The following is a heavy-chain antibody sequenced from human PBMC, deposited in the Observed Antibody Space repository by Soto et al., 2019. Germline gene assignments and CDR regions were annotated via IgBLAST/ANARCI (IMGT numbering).Heavy chain of an antibody. V-gene: IGHV1-69*01. CDR2: VSPPFRTS. CDR3: ARVLYYGSGTYSPYGMDV. CDR1: GVSFNNNG. Sequence: QVQLVQSGAEVKKPGSSVKVSCKTSGVSFNNNGIGWVRQAPGHGLEWMGGVSPPFRTSNYARKFQGRISITADASTGTVNMELSSLTSEDTAQYYCARVLYYGSGTYSPYGMDVGCKGTTVTVPS. D-gene: IGHD3-10*01. J-gene: IGHJ6*04.